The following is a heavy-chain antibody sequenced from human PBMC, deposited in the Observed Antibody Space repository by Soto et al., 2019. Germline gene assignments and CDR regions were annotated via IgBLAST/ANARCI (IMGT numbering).Heavy chain of an antibody. V-gene: IGHV1-18*04. J-gene: IGHJ3*02. CDR2: INPYNANT. CDR3: ARDRVAGIWGDAFDI. CDR1: GYTFTNHG. Sequence: ASVKVSCKNSGYTFTNHGINWVRQAPGQGLEWMGWINPYNANTNYAQKLQGRVTMTTDTSTSTAYMDLRSLTSDDTAVYYCARDRVAGIWGDAFDIWGQGTMVTVSS. D-gene: IGHD3-16*01.